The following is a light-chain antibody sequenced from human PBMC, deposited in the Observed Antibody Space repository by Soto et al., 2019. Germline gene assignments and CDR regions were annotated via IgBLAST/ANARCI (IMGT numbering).Light chain of an antibody. V-gene: IGKV1-39*01. CDR2: AAS. CDR1: QIISSY. Sequence: DIQSTQSPYSVSACVGDIFTITCRSSQIISSYLNWYQQKPGKAPKLLIYAASSLQSGVPSRFSGSGSGTDFTLTISSLQPEDFATYYWQQSYSTPLAVTFGQGTRLEIK. CDR3: QQSYSTPLAVT. J-gene: IGKJ5*01.